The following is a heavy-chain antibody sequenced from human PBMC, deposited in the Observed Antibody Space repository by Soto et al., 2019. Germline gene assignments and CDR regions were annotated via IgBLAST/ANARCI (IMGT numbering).Heavy chain of an antibody. V-gene: IGHV4-34*01. CDR1: GGSFSGYY. Sequence: SETLSLTCAVYGGSFSGYYWSWIRQPPGKGLEWIGEINHSGSTNYNPSLKSRVTISVDTSRNQFSLKLSSVTAADTAVYYCAREKLGIVQYYFDYWGQGTLV. CDR2: INHSGST. D-gene: IGHD7-27*01. J-gene: IGHJ4*02. CDR3: AREKLGIVQYYFDY.